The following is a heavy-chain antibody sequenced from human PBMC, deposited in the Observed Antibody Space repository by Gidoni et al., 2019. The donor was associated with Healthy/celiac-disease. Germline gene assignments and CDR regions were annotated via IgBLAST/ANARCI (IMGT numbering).Heavy chain of an antibody. J-gene: IGHJ4*02. V-gene: IGHV3-21*01. CDR1: GFTFSSSS. CDR2: ISSSSSYI. Sequence: EVQLVASGGGLVKPGGSLRLSCVASGFTFSSSSLNWVRQAQGKGLECVSVISSSSSYIAYADSVTGRFTISRDNAKNALYLQMNSLRAEDTAVYYCARTYSYIHKWIVVAKSSRGIDYWGQGTLVTVSS. CDR3: ARTYSYIHKWIVVAKSSRGIDY. D-gene: IGHD3-22*01.